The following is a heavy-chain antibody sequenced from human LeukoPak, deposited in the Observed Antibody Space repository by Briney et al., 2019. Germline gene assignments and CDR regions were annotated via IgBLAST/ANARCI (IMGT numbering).Heavy chain of an antibody. D-gene: IGHD1-26*01. J-gene: IGHJ6*02. CDR2: FDPEDGET. CDR3: ATDLPGAPVDYYYGMDV. CDR1: GYTLTELS. V-gene: IGHV1-24*01. Sequence: RASVKVSCKVSGYTLTELSMHWVRQAPGKGLEWMGGFDPEDGETIYAQKFQGRVTMTEDTSTDTAYMELSSLRSEDTAVYYCATDLPGAPVDYYYGMDVWGQGTTVTVSS.